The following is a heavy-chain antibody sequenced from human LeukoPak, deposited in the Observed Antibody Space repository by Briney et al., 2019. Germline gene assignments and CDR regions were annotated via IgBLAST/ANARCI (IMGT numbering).Heavy chain of an antibody. CDR2: IYYSGST. D-gene: IGHD4-17*01. CDR3: ARDLGYGDPFDC. V-gene: IGHV4-59*01. CDR1: SGSISSNY. Sequence: SETLSLTCTVSSGSISSNYWNWIRQPPGKGLEWIGYIYYSGSTNYNPSLKSRVTISVDTSKNQFSLKLSSVTAADTAVYYCARDLGYGDPFDCWGQGTLVTVSS. J-gene: IGHJ4*02.